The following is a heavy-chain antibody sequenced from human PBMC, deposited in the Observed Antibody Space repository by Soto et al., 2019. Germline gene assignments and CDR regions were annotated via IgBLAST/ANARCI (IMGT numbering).Heavy chain of an antibody. CDR3: ARGAYYYGSGSFSWFDP. CDR1: GGSFSGYY. CDR2: INHSGST. Sequence: PSETLSLTCAVYGGSFSGYYWSWIRQPPGKGLEWIGEINHSGSTNYNPSLKSRVTISVDTSKNQFSLKLSSVTAADTAVYYCARGAYYYGSGSFSWFDPWGQGTLVTVPQ. V-gene: IGHV4-34*01. J-gene: IGHJ5*02. D-gene: IGHD3-10*01.